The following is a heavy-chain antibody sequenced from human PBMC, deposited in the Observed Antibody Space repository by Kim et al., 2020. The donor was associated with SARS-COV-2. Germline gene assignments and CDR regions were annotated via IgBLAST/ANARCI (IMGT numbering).Heavy chain of an antibody. CDR2: IYHSGST. J-gene: IGHJ4*02. CDR3: ARGSRVVRGFDY. CDR1: GGSISSGGYS. Sequence: SETLSLTCAVSGGSISSGGYSWSWIRQPPGKGLEWIGYIYHSGSTYYNPSLKSRVTISVDRYKNQFSLKLSSVTAADTAVYYCARGSRVVRGFDYWGQGTLVTVSS. D-gene: IGHD3-10*01. V-gene: IGHV4-30-2*01.